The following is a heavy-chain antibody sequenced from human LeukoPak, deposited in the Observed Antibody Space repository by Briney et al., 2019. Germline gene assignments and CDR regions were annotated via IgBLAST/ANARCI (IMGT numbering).Heavy chain of an antibody. D-gene: IGHD1-26*01. CDR1: GFVFDDYD. CDR3: AKPSGSGVDY. CDR2: IRSDGYHT. Sequence: PGGSLRLSCGASGFVFDDYDMHWVRQAPGKGLEWVAFIRSDGYHTYYTDSVKGRFIITRDNFKNTLYLQMNSLRLEDMAVYYRAKPSGSGVDYWGRGTRVTVSS. J-gene: IGHJ4*02. V-gene: IGHV3-30*02.